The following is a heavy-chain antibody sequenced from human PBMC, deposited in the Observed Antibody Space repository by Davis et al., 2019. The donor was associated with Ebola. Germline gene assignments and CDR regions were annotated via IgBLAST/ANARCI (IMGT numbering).Heavy chain of an antibody. CDR3: AKVRSYQLLRPYFDS. CDR1: GFTFSNYA. J-gene: IGHJ4*02. Sequence: GESLKISCAASGFTFSNYAMGWVRQAPGKGLEWVSVISGSAGNSYYADAVKGRFTISRDNSKNTLYLQMTSLGAEDTAKYSCAKVRSYQLLRPYFDSWGQGSLVTVSS. V-gene: IGHV3-23*01. CDR2: ISGSAGNS. D-gene: IGHD2-2*01.